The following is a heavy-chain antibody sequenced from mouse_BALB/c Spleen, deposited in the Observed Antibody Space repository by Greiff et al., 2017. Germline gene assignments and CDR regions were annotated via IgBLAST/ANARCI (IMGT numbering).Heavy chain of an antibody. CDR1: GFSLTSYG. CDR3: AGVDDTRQD. CDR2: IWAGGST. D-gene: IGHD2-12*01. J-gene: IGHJ3*01. V-gene: IGHV2-9*02. Sequence: QVQLQQPGPGLVAPSQSLSITCTVSGFSLTSYGVHWVRQTPGKGLEWLGVIWAGGSTTYNSALMSSLSISKDNSKSHVFLKMNSRQTDDTAMYYCAGVDDTRQDWGQGTLVTVSA.